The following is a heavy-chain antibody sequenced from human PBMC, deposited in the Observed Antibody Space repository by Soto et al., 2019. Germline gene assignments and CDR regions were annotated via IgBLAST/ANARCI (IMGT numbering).Heavy chain of an antibody. Sequence: QVQLVESGGGLVQPGGSLRLSCAASGFTFSDYYMSWIRQAPGKGLEWVSYISSSSSYTNYADSVKGRFTISRDNAKNSLYLQMNSLRAEDTAVYYCARDGSNFWSGYYTFWGQGTTVTVSS. CDR2: ISSSSSYT. J-gene: IGHJ6*02. D-gene: IGHD3-3*01. CDR1: GFTFSDYY. V-gene: IGHV3-11*06. CDR3: ARDGSNFWSGYYTF.